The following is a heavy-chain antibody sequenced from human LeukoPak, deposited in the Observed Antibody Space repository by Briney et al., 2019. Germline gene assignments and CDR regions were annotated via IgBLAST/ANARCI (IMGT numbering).Heavy chain of an antibody. CDR2: IYPGDSDT. CDR1: GYRFTTYW. V-gene: IGHV5-51*01. Sequence: GESLKISCKGSGYRFTTYWIAWVRQMPGKGLEWMGIIYPGDSDTRYSPSFQGQVTISADKSATTAYLQWSSLKASDTAMYYCARLYDSTGYYYTYAMDVWGQGTTVTVSS. CDR3: ARLYDSTGYYYTYAMDV. D-gene: IGHD3-22*01. J-gene: IGHJ6*02.